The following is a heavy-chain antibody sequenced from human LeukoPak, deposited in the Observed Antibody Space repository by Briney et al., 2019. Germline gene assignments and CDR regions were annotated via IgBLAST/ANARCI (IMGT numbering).Heavy chain of an antibody. Sequence: GGSLRLPYAASGFTFRDHNMNGVPQPPGKGWEWVSYISGCSSIIYYGDSVKGRFTISRDNAKNSLFLQMNSLRDEDTAVYYCARAVSGYAFDYWGQGTLVTVSS. J-gene: IGHJ4*02. CDR3: ARAVSGYAFDY. CDR2: ISGCSSII. CDR1: GFTFRDHN. D-gene: IGHD5-12*01. V-gene: IGHV3-48*02.